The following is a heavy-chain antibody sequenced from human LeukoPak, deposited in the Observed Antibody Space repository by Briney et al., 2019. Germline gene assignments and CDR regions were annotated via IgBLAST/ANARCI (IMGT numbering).Heavy chain of an antibody. J-gene: IGHJ6*02. CDR1: GGSISSNNYY. CDR3: ARTYYYDSSGYWPNYYYGMDV. D-gene: IGHD3-22*01. Sequence: SETLSLTCTVSGGSISSNNYYWGWIRQPPGKGLEWIGSVYYSGTTYYNPSLKSRVTISVDTSKNQFSLKLNSVTAADTAVYYCARTYYYDSSGYWPNYYYGMDVWGQGTTVTVSS. CDR2: VYYSGTT. V-gene: IGHV4-39*07.